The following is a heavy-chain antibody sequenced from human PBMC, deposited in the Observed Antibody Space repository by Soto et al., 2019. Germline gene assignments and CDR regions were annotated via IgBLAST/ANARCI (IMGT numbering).Heavy chain of an antibody. J-gene: IGHJ4*02. CDR2: INHSGST. D-gene: IGHD4-17*01. V-gene: IGHV4-34*01. Sequence: PSETLSLTCAVYGGSFSGYYWSWIRQPPGKGLEWIGEINHSGSTNYNPSLKSRVTISVDTSKNQFSLKLSSVTAADTAVYYCARDSRVYGDYFDYWGQGTLVTVSS. CDR1: GGSFSGYY. CDR3: ARDSRVYGDYFDY.